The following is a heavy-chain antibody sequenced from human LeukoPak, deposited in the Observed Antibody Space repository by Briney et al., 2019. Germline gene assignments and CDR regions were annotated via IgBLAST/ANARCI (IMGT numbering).Heavy chain of an antibody. Sequence: SETLSLTCAVYGGSFSGYYWSWIRQPPGKGLEWIGYIYYSGSTNYNPSLKSRVTISVDTSKNQFSLKLSSVTAADTAVYYCARDPFGGYYRINAFDIWGQGTMVTVSS. CDR2: IYYSGST. D-gene: IGHD3-3*01. CDR3: ARDPFGGYYRINAFDI. V-gene: IGHV4-59*01. CDR1: GGSFSGYY. J-gene: IGHJ3*02.